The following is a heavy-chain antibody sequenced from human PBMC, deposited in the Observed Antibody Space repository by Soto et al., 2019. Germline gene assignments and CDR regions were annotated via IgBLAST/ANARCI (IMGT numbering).Heavy chain of an antibody. CDR1: GFTVSSNY. CDR3: ARVDSGDYSVDY. CDR2: IYSGGST. V-gene: IGHV3-53*04. Sequence: EVQLVESGGGLVQPGGSLRLSCAASGFTVSSNYMSWVRQAPGKGRAWVAVIYSGGSTYYADSVMGRFTISRHKPKNTLYLQLNSLRADDTAVYYCARVDSGDYSVDYWGQGTLLTVAS. J-gene: IGHJ4*02. D-gene: IGHD4-17*01.